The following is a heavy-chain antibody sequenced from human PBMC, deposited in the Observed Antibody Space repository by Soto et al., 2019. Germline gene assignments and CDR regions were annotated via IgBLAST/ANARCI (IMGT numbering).Heavy chain of an antibody. CDR3: AREGALDCSSTSCYVRLLDGYYYYYGMDV. V-gene: IGHV7-4-1*01. D-gene: IGHD2-2*01. J-gene: IGHJ6*02. Sequence: ASVKVSCKASGYTFTSYAMNWVRQAPGQGLEWMGWINTNTGNPTYAQGFTGRFVFSLDTSVSTAYLQICSLKAEDTAVYYCAREGALDCSSTSCYVRLLDGYYYYYGMDVWG. CDR2: INTNTGNP. CDR1: GYTFTSYA.